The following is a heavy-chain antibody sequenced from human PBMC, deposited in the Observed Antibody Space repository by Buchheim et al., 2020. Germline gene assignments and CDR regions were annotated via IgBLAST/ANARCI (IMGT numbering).Heavy chain of an antibody. CDR2: IYQSGTP. CDR3: AKTGAQGYLEY. J-gene: IGHJ4*02. D-gene: IGHD6-13*01. V-gene: IGHV4-4*02. CDR1: GASISSRNW. Sequence: QVQLQESGPGLVKPSGTLSLTCSVSGASISSRNWWTWVRQSPGKGLEWIGEIYQSGTPNYNPSLKSRVTISMDQSKNQFSFKVNSVTAADTAVFYCAKTGAQGYLEYWGQG.